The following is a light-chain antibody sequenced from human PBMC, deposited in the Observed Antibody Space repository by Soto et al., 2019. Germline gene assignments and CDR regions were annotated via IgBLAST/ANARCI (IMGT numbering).Light chain of an antibody. Sequence: DIVMTQSPDSLAVSLGERATINCKSSQSVLYSSNNKNYLAWYQQKPGQPPKLLIYWASTRESGVPDRFSGSGSGTDFTRTISSLQAEDVAGFDCQQQCTTPLTVGPGTKVDIK. J-gene: IGKJ3*01. CDR1: QSVLYSSNNKNY. V-gene: IGKV4-1*01. CDR2: WAS. CDR3: QQQCTTPLT.